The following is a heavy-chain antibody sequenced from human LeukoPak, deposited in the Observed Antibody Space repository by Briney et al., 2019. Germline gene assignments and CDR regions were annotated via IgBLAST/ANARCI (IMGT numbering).Heavy chain of an antibody. CDR2: IKQDGSEK. J-gene: IGHJ3*02. CDR3: ARVDDLDAFDI. D-gene: IGHD2-2*03. CDR1: GFIFSNYW. V-gene: IGHV3-7*01. Sequence: PGGSLRLSCAASGFIFSNYWMSWVRQAPGKGLEWVANIKQDGSEKYYADSVKGRFTISRDNSKNTLYLQMNSLRPEDTAIYYCARVDDLDAFDIWGQGTMVTVSS.